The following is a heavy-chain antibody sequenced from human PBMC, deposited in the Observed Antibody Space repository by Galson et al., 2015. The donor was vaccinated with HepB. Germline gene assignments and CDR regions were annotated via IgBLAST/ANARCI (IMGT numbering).Heavy chain of an antibody. Sequence: SVKVSCKASGYTFTSYYMHWVRQAPGQGLEWMGIINPSGGSTSYAQKFQGRVTMTRDTSTSTVYMELSSLRSEDTAVYYCARDKSITMVRGNWFDHWGQGTLVTVSS. V-gene: IGHV1-46*03. D-gene: IGHD3-10*01. J-gene: IGHJ5*02. CDR3: ARDKSITMVRGNWFDH. CDR1: GYTFTSYY. CDR2: INPSGGST.